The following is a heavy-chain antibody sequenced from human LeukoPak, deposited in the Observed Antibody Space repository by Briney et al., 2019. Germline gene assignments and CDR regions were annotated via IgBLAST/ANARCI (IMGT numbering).Heavy chain of an antibody. D-gene: IGHD2-2*02. J-gene: IGHJ3*02. Sequence: GESLKISCKGSGYSFTSYWIGGVRQMPGKDMEWMRIIYPGDSETRYSPSFQDQVTISADKSISTAYLQWSSLKASDTAMYYCARHIVVPAAILNAFDIWGQETMVSVSS. V-gene: IGHV5-51*01. CDR3: ARHIVVPAAILNAFDI. CDR1: GYSFTSYW. CDR2: IYPGDSET.